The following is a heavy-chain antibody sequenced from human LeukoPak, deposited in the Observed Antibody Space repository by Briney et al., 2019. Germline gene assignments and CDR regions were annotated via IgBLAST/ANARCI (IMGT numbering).Heavy chain of an antibody. CDR3: ARWVRKIAVAGLYYFDY. CDR1: GYTFTSYD. CDR2: MNPNSGNT. J-gene: IGHJ4*02. D-gene: IGHD6-13*01. Sequence: GASVKVSCKASGYTFTSYDINWVRQATGQGLEWMGWMNPNSGNTGYAQKFQGRVTMTRNTSISTAYMELSSLRSEDTAVYYCARWVRKIAVAGLYYFDYWGQGTLVTVSS. V-gene: IGHV1-8*01.